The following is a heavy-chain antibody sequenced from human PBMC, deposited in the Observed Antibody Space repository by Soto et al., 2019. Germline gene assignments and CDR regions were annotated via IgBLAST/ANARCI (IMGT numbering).Heavy chain of an antibody. Sequence: QVQLVESGGGVVQPGRSLRLSCAVSGFTFSSYGMHWVRQAPGKGLEWVAVISYDGSNKYYADSVKGRFTISRDNSKNTLLLQMNSLITEDTAVYYCARDKGPLFFEWRLSYWGQGTLVTASS. CDR3: ARDKGPLFFEWRLSY. CDR2: ISYDGSNK. J-gene: IGHJ4*02. D-gene: IGHD3-3*01. V-gene: IGHV3-30*03. CDR1: GFTFSSYG.